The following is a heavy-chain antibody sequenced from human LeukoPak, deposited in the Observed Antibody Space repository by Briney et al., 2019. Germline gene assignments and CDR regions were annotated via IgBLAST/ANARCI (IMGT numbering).Heavy chain of an antibody. CDR3: ARDSWYPN. D-gene: IGHD6-13*01. CDR1: GFTVSSNY. CDR2: IYSGGGT. V-gene: IGHV3-53*01. Sequence: GGSLRLSCATSGFTVSSNYMTWVRQAPGKGLEWVSVIYSGGGTRYADSVKGRFTISRDNAKNSLYLQMNSLRAEDTALYYCARDSWYPNWGQGTLVTVSS. J-gene: IGHJ4*02.